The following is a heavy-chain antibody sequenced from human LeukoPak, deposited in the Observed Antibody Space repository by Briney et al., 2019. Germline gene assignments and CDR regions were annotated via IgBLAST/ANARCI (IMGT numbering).Heavy chain of an antibody. CDR2: INHSGST. CDR3: ARENSGNCGFDY. V-gene: IGHV4-34*01. CDR1: GGSFSGYY. J-gene: IGHJ4*02. D-gene: IGHD3-10*01. Sequence: SETLSLTCAVYGGSFSGYYWSWIRQPPGKGLEWIGEINHSGSTNYNPSLKSRVTMSVDTSQYQFSLKLSSVTAADTAVCYCARENSGNCGFDYWGQGTLVTVSS.